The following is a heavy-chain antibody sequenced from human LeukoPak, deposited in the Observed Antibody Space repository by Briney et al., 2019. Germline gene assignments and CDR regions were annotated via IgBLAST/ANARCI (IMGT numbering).Heavy chain of an antibody. CDR2: IYTSGST. J-gene: IGHJ5*02. V-gene: IGHV4-61*02. Sequence: SETLSLTCTVSGDSIRSGSYDWSWIRQPAGKGLEWIGRIYTSGSTDYNPSLKSRVTISVDTSKNQFSLKLSSVTAADTAVYYCARDKTLAYCGGDCYPETWGQGALVTVSS. D-gene: IGHD2-21*01. CDR1: GDSIRSGSYD. CDR3: ARDKTLAYCGGDCYPET.